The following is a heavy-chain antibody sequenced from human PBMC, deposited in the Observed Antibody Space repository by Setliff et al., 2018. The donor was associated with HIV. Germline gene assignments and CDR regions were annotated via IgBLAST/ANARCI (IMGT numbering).Heavy chain of an antibody. CDR3: ARLDCSSSSGFVDY. CDR2: IYYSGST. J-gene: IGHJ4*02. V-gene: IGHV4-30-4*08. Sequence: TSETLSLTCTVSGDSINSGNYYWSWIRQHPGKGLEWIGYIYYSGSTYYSPSLKSRVTISVDTSKNQFSLKLSSVTAADTAVYYCARLDCSSSSGFVDYWGQGTLVTVSS. CDR1: GDSINSGNYY. D-gene: IGHD2-2*01.